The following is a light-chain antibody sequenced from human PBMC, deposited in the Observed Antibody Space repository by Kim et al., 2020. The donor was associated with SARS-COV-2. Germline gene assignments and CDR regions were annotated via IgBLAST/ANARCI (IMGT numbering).Light chain of an antibody. V-gene: IGKV4-1*01. Sequence: TINCKSSQSVLYSSNNKNFLAWYQQKPGQPPKLRIYWGSTRESGVPDRFSGSGSGTDFTLTISSLRAEDVAVYYCQQDYSTPAWTFGQGTKVDIK. CDR2: WGS. J-gene: IGKJ1*01. CDR1: QSVLYSSNNKNF. CDR3: QQDYSTPAWT.